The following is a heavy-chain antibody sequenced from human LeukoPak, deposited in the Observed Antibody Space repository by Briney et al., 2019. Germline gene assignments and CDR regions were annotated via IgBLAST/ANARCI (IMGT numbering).Heavy chain of an antibody. CDR3: ARFYANEWELPH. CDR2: IKEDESEK. Sequence: GGSLRLSCAASGFTFSSYWMSWVRQAPGNGPEWVANIKEDESEKNYVDSVKGRFTISRDSAKNSLYLQMNSLRAEDTAVYYCARFYANEWELPHWGQGTLVTVSS. D-gene: IGHD1-26*01. V-gene: IGHV3-7*01. CDR1: GFTFSSYW. J-gene: IGHJ4*02.